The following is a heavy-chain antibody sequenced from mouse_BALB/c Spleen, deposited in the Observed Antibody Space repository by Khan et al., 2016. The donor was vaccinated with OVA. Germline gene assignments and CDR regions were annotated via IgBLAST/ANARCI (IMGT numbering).Heavy chain of an antibody. J-gene: IGHJ3*01. V-gene: IGHV1-7*01. D-gene: IGHD2-1*01. CDR1: GYTFTTYW. CDR3: TRRGRYGIFTY. Sequence: QVQLQQSGAELAKPGASVEMSCKASGYTFTTYWMHWVKQRPGQGLEWIGYIDPSTGYTEYIQKFKDTATLTADQSYSTAYMQLSSLTSADSAVYYCTRRGRYGIFTYWGQGTLVTVSA. CDR2: IDPSTGYT.